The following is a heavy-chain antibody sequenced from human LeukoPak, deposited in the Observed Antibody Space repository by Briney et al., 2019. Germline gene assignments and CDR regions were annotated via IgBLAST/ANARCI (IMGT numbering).Heavy chain of an antibody. CDR3: ARVLGYCSGGSCYGYFDY. Sequence: SETLSLTCTVSGGSISSSSYYWGWIRQPPGKGLEWIGSIYHSGSTYYNPSLKRRATISVDTSNNQFSLKLSSVTAADTAVYYCARVLGYCSGGSCYGYFDYWGQGTLVTVSS. D-gene: IGHD2-15*01. CDR1: GGSISSSSYY. J-gene: IGHJ4*02. CDR2: IYHSGST. V-gene: IGHV4-39*07.